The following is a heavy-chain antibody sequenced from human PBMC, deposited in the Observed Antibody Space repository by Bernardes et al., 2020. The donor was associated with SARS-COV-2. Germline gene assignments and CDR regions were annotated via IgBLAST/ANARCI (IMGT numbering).Heavy chain of an antibody. V-gene: IGHV3-23*01. D-gene: IGHD1-1*01. CDR1: GPDFDKYA. J-gene: IGHJ6*03. CDR3: VKQATGTYYFYYMDA. CDR2: ITVSGSYT. Sequence: GRSLRLSCTASGPDFDKYAMSWVRQTPGKGREGVSSITVSGSYTYFADSVEGRFSMSRDDSTNTVYLQMNSLRADDTGIYYCVKQATGTYYFYYMDAWGKGATVTVSS.